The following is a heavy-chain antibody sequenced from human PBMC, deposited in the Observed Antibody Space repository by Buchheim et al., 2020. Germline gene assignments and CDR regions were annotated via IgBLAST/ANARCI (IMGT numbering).Heavy chain of an antibody. CDR1: GFTFSSYA. Sequence: EVQLLESGGGLVQPGGSLRLSCAASGFTFSSYAMSWVRQAPGKGLEWVSAISGSGGSTYYADSVKGRFTISRDNSKNTLYLQMNSLRAEDTAVYYCAKDDVKDTIFGVVILAHDAFDIWGQGT. CDR3: AKDDVKDTIFGVVILAHDAFDI. D-gene: IGHD3-3*01. V-gene: IGHV3-23*01. J-gene: IGHJ3*02. CDR2: ISGSGGST.